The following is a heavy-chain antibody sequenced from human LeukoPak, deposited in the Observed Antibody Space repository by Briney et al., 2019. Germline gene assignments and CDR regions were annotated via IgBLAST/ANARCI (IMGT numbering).Heavy chain of an antibody. V-gene: IGHV1-18*01. CDR2: ISAYNGVT. D-gene: IGHD3-10*01. CDR3: ARMSYGSGTNWFDP. J-gene: IGHJ5*02. Sequence: ASVEVSCKASGYTLTSYGISWVRQAPGQGLEWMGWISAYNGVTNYAQKLQGRVTMTTDTSTSTAYMELRSLRSDDTAVYYCARMSYGSGTNWFDPWGQGTLVTVSS. CDR1: GYTLTSYG.